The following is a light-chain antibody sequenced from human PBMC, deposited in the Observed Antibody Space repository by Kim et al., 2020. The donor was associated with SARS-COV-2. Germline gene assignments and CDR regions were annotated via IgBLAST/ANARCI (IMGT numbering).Light chain of an antibody. Sequence: ASVGNRVTITCRASQGISSYLAWYQQKPGIAPKLLIYAASTLRSGVPSRFSGSGSGTDFTLTISGLQPEGFATYSCQQLNSYPLTFGGGTKVDIK. CDR1: QGISSY. J-gene: IGKJ4*01. CDR2: AAS. V-gene: IGKV1-9*01. CDR3: QQLNSYPLT.